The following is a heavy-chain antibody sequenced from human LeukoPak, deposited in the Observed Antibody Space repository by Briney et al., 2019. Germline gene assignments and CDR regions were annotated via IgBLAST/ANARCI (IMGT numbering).Heavy chain of an antibody. D-gene: IGHD6-13*01. CDR1: GGSISSYY. CDR3: ARDKGLAAAGHWYFDL. V-gene: IGHV4-59*01. J-gene: IGHJ2*01. Sequence: SETLSLTCTVSGGSISSYYWSWIRQPPGKGLEWIGYIYYSGSTNYNPSLKGRVTISGDTSKNQFSLKLSSVTAADTAVYYCARDKGLAAAGHWYFDLWGRGTLVTVSS. CDR2: IYYSGST.